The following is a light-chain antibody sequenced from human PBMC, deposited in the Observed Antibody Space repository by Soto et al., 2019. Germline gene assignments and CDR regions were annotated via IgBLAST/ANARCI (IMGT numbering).Light chain of an antibody. CDR1: SSDVGGYNY. Sequence: QSVLTQPASVSASPGQSITISCTGTSSDVGGYNYVSWYQQRPGKAPKLIIYEVNHRPSGVSNRFSGTKSGNTASLTISGLQAEGETDYYCTSYTNSGTHVFGTGTKVTVL. CDR3: TSYTNSGTHV. CDR2: EVN. J-gene: IGLJ1*01. V-gene: IGLV2-14*01.